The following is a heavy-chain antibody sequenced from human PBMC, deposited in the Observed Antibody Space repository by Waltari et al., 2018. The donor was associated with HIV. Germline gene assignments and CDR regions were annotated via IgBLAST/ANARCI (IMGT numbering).Heavy chain of an antibody. J-gene: IGHJ3*02. V-gene: IGHV3-23*04. Sequence: EGELVESVGGLVLPGGSLRLSCAGTGFIFGDYAMSWVRQAPGKGLGGVSCTGGAGDDADYAYSVKGRFTICRDHSQKTVHLQMNSLRAEDTAVYYCAKEHVARKSLWDAFGIWGQGAMVTVSS. CDR1: GFIFGDYA. CDR3: AKEHVARKSLWDAFGI. CDR2: TGGAGDDA.